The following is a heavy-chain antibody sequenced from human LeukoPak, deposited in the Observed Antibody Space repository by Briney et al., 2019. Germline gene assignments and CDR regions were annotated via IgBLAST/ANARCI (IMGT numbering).Heavy chain of an antibody. CDR2: IKQDGSVK. Sequence: GGSLRLSCAASGFSFSGYWMSWVRQTPGKGLEWVANIKQDGSVKNSVDSMKGRFTISRDNTKNSLYLEMNSLRAEDTAVYYCTKWSSSGSYYTEWGQGTLVTVSS. J-gene: IGHJ4*02. V-gene: IGHV3-7*01. CDR1: GFSFSGYW. CDR3: TKWSSSGSYYTE. D-gene: IGHD3-10*01.